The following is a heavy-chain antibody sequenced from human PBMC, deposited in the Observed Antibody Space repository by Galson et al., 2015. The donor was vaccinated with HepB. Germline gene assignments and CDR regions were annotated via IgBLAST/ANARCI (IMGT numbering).Heavy chain of an antibody. J-gene: IGHJ4*02. Sequence: SVKVSCKASGYTFTSYGISWVRQAPGQGLEWMGWISAYNGNTNYAQKLQGRVTMTTDTSTSTAYMELRSLRSDDTAVYYCAREARSDYYDSSGYYSDPDVDYWGQGTLVTVSP. CDR1: GYTFTSYG. V-gene: IGHV1-18*04. CDR3: AREARSDYYDSSGYYSDPDVDY. CDR2: ISAYNGNT. D-gene: IGHD3-22*01.